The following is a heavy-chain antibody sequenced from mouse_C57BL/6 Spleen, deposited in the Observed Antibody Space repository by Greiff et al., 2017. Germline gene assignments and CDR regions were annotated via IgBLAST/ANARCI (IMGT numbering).Heavy chain of an antibody. Sequence: VKLMESGAELARPGASVKMSCKASGYTFTSYTMHWVKQRPGQGLEWIGYINPSSGYTKYNQKFKDKATLTADKSSSTAYMQLSSLTSEDSAVYYCARTYGNYVFDYWGQGTTLTVSS. CDR2: INPSSGYT. V-gene: IGHV1-4*01. CDR1: GYTFTSYT. CDR3: ARTYGNYVFDY. D-gene: IGHD2-1*01. J-gene: IGHJ2*01.